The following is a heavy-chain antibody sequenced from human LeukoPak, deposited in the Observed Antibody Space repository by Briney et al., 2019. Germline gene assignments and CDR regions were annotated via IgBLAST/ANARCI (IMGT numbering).Heavy chain of an antibody. D-gene: IGHD3-22*01. V-gene: IGHV3-30*18. CDR3: AKEHYDSSGYYASAEYFQH. CDR2: ISYDGSNK. J-gene: IGHJ1*01. Sequence: GGSLRLSCAASGFTFSSYGMHWVRQAPGKGLEWVAVISYDGSNKYYADSVKGRFTISRDNSKNTLYLQMNSLRAEDTAVYYCAKEHYDSSGYYASAEYFQHWGQGTLVTVSS. CDR1: GFTFSSYG.